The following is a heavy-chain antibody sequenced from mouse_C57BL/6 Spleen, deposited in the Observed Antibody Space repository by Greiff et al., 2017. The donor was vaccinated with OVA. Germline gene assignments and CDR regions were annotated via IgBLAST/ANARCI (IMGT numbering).Heavy chain of an antibody. J-gene: IGHJ4*01. D-gene: IGHD2-4*01. CDR2: IHPNSGST. V-gene: IGHV1-64*01. Sequence: QVQLQQPGAELVKPGASVKLSCKASGYTFTSYWMHWVKQRPGQGLEWIGMIHPNSGSTNYNEKFKSKATLTVDKSSSTAYMQLSSLTSEDSAVYYCASGGGYYDYDEGSGYAMDYWGQGTSVTVSS. CDR1: GYTFTSYW. CDR3: ASGGGYYDYDEGSGYAMDY.